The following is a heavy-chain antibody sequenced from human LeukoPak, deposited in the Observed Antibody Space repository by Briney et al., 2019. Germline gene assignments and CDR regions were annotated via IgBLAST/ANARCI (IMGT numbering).Heavy chain of an antibody. CDR1: GHTVTGYY. CDR3: ARVHSSSWYSVGY. Sequence: ASVKVSCKASGHTVTGYYMHWVRQAPGQGLEWMGWINPNSGGTNYAQKFQGRVTMTRDTSISTAYMELSRLRSDDTAVYYCARVHSSSWYSVGYWGQGTLVTVSS. V-gene: IGHV1-2*02. J-gene: IGHJ4*02. CDR2: INPNSGGT. D-gene: IGHD6-13*01.